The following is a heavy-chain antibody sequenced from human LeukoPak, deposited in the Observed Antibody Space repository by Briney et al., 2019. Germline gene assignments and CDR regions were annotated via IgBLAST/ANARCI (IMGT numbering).Heavy chain of an antibody. Sequence: PWGSLTLSCAASGFSFTAYSMNWLRQAPGRGLEWISYIRPGGTIYYADSLTGRFTVSRDTAKNSLLLQMNGLSAEDTADYYCARRFDSWGKGTLVTVSS. CDR3: ARRFDS. CDR2: IRPGGTI. V-gene: IGHV3-48*01. J-gene: IGHJ5*01. CDR1: GFSFTAYS.